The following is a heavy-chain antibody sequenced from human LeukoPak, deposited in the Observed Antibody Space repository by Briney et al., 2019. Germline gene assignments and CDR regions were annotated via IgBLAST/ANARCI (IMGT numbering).Heavy chain of an antibody. J-gene: IGHJ6*02. Sequence: GGSLRLSCEASGFTFSAYAMTWVRQAPGKGLEWVSSIGSDNKPHYSESVKGRFAISRDNSKNTLLLQLHNLRVEDTALYYCARDLHYYVAMGVWGQGTTVTVSS. CDR1: GFTFSAYA. V-gene: IGHV3-23*01. CDR3: ARDLHYYVAMGV. CDR2: IGSDNKP. D-gene: IGHD3-10*02.